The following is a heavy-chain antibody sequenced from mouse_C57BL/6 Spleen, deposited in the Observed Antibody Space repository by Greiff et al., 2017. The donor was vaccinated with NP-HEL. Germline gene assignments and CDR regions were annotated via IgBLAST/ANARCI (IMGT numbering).Heavy chain of an antibody. V-gene: IGHV1-64*01. J-gene: IGHJ4*01. Sequence: QVQLQQPGAELVKPGASVKLSCKASGYTFTSYWMHWVKQRPGQGLEWIGMIHPNGGSTNYNEKFKSKATLTVDKSSSTAYMQLSSLTSEDSAVYYCARSPGGEDAMDYWGQGTSVTVSS. CDR3: ARSPGGEDAMDY. CDR2: IHPNGGST. CDR1: GYTFTSYW.